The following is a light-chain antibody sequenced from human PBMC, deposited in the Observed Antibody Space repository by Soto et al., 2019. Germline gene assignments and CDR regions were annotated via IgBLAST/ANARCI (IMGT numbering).Light chain of an antibody. V-gene: IGKV1-27*01. J-gene: IGKJ1*01. Sequence: DFRMTQSPSSLSASVGDRVTITCRASQGISNSVAWYQQKPGKVPNLLIYAASTLQSGVPSRFSGSGSGTYITLTISTLKTEDVATYYCQKYDSAPWTFGKGTKVEVK. CDR3: QKYDSAPWT. CDR1: QGISNS. CDR2: AAS.